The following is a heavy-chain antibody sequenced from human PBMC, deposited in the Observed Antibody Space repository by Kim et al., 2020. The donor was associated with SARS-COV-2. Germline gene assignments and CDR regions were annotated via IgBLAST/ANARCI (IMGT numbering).Heavy chain of an antibody. V-gene: IGHV3-48*03. CDR3: ARVGGVGVYGDYVPEFDY. CDR1: GFTFSSYE. D-gene: IGHD4-17*01. J-gene: IGHJ4*02. Sequence: GGSLRLSCAASGFTFSSYEMNWVRQAPGKGLEWVSYISSSGSTIYYADSVKGRFTISRDNAKNSLYLQMTSLRAEDTAVYYCARVGGVGVYGDYVPEFDYWGQGTLVTVSS. CDR2: ISSSGSTI.